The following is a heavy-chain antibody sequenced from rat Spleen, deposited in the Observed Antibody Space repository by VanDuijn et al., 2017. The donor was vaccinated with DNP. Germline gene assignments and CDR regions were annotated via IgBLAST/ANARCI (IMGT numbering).Heavy chain of an antibody. J-gene: IGHJ3*01. CDR3: ASLNNYNWFAY. D-gene: IGHD1-10*01. CDR2: ISYDGSST. V-gene: IGHV5-7*01. CDR1: GFTFSDYY. Sequence: EVQLVESGGGLVQPGRSLKLSCTASGFTFSDYYMAWVRQAPTKGLEWVASISYDGSSTYYRDSVKGRFTISRDNAKSTLYLQRDSLRSEDTATYYCASLNNYNWFAYWGQGTLVTVSS.